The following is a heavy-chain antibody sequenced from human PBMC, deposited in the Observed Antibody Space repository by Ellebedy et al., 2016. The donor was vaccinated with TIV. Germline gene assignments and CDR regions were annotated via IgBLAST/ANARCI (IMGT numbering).Heavy chain of an antibody. CDR2: ISSSGSTI. V-gene: IGHV3-11*01. Sequence: GESLKISCAASGFTVSSNYMSWIRQAPGKGLEWVSYISSSGSTIYYADSVKGRFTISRDNSKNTLYLLMDSLRAEDAAVYYCAKDLGQMRGGDYWGQGTLVTVSS. J-gene: IGHJ4*02. CDR1: GFTVSSNY. CDR3: AKDLGQMRGGDY. D-gene: IGHD3-10*01.